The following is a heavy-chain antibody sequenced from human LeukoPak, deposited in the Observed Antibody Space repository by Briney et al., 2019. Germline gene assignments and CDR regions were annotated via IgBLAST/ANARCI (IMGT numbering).Heavy chain of an antibody. Sequence: GASVKVSCKASGYTFTDYYLHWVRQAPGQGLEWMGWINPNSGGTNYAQKFQGRVTMTRDTSISTAYMELSRLRSDDTAVYYCARVLVYFDYWGQGALVTVSS. J-gene: IGHJ4*02. CDR1: GYTFTDYY. V-gene: IGHV1-2*02. D-gene: IGHD1-26*01. CDR3: ARVLVYFDY. CDR2: INPNSGGT.